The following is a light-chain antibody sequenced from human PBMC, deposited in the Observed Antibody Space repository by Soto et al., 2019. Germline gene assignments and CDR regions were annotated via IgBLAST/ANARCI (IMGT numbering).Light chain of an antibody. J-gene: IGKJ4*01. V-gene: IGKV3-20*01. CDR1: QTVRNNY. CDR3: QQFSSYPLT. Sequence: EFVLTQSPGTLSLSPGERATLSCRASQTVRNNYLAWYQQKPGQAPRLLIYDASSRATGIPDRFSGAGSGTDFTLTISRLEPEDFAVYYCQQFSSYPLTFGGGTKWISN. CDR2: DAS.